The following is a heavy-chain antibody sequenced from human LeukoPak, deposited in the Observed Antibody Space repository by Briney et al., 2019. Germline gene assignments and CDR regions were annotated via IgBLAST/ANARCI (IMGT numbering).Heavy chain of an antibody. Sequence: SESLCLTCTVSGGSISSYYWSWIRQPPGKGLEWIGYIYYSGSTNYNPSPKSRVTISVDTSKNQFSLKLSSVAAADTAVYYGARAVQRFFYYWGQGTLVTVSS. J-gene: IGHJ4*02. CDR3: ARAVQRFFYY. CDR2: IYYSGST. D-gene: IGHD1-1*01. CDR1: GGSISSYY. V-gene: IGHV4-59*08.